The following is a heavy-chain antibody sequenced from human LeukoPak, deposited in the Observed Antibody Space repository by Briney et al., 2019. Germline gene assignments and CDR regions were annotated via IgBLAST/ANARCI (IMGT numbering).Heavy chain of an antibody. J-gene: IGHJ4*02. CDR2: IKEDGSVK. Sequence: PGGSLRLSCAASGFTFSDCGMHWVRQAPGKGLEWVANIKEDGSVKFYVDPVKGRFTVSRDNAKNSLYLQMSSLRAEDTAVYYCARSMTTVTTIDYWGQGTLVTVSS. CDR1: GFTFSDCG. D-gene: IGHD4-17*01. V-gene: IGHV3-7*03. CDR3: ARSMTTVTTIDY.